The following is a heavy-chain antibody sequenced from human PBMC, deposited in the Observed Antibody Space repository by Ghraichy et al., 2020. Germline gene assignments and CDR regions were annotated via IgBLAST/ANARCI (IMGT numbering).Heavy chain of an antibody. CDR3: AKGAAYYDILTGYYVVVDV. CDR1: GFTFSYYV. V-gene: IGHV3-23*01. CDR2: IRGSGDST. J-gene: IGHJ6*02. Sequence: LSLTCAASGFTFSYYVMSWVRQAPGKGLEWVSSIRGSGDSTYYADSVKGRFTISRDNSKNTLSLQMNSLRTEDTAVYHCAKGAAYYDILTGYYVVVDVWGQGTTVTVSS. D-gene: IGHD3-9*01.